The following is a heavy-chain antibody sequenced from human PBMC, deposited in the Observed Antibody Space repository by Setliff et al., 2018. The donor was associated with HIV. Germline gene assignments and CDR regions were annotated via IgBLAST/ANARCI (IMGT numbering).Heavy chain of an antibody. D-gene: IGHD2-15*01. CDR3: AKMTPSYYFYMDA. CDR2: ISTSGSPI. J-gene: IGHJ6*03. V-gene: IGHV3-11*04. CDR1: GFTFSDYY. Sequence: GGSLSLSCAASGFTFSDYYMSWIRQAPGKGLEWVSFISTSGSPIYYADSVKGRFTISRDNAKNSLYLQMHSLRAEDTAIYYCAKMTPSYYFYMDAWGSGTTVTVSS.